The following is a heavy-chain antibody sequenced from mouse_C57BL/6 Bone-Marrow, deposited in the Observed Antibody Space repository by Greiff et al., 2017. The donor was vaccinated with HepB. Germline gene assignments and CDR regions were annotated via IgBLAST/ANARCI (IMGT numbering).Heavy chain of an antibody. Sequence: DVKLVDSGGGLVQSGRSLRLSCATSGFTFSDFYMEWVRQAPGKGLEWIAASRNKANDYTTEYSASVKGRFIVSRDTSQSILYLQMNALRAEDTAIYYCARDADDYDEGYYAMDYWGQGTSVTVSS. V-gene: IGHV7-1*01. CDR2: SRNKANDYTT. CDR1: GFTFSDFY. CDR3: ARDADDYDEGYYAMDY. D-gene: IGHD2-4*01. J-gene: IGHJ4*01.